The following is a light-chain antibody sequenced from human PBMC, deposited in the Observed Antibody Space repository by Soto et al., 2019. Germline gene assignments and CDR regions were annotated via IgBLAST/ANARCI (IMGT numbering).Light chain of an antibody. V-gene: IGKV1-13*02. J-gene: IGKJ4*01. CDR1: QCTSSA. Sequence: AIQLTQSPSSLSASAGDRVPIACRASQCTSSALAWYQQKPGKAPKLLIYDASSLESGVPSRFSGSGSGTDFTLTISSLQPEDFATYYCQQFNSYPLTFGRGTQVEIK. CDR3: QQFNSYPLT. CDR2: DAS.